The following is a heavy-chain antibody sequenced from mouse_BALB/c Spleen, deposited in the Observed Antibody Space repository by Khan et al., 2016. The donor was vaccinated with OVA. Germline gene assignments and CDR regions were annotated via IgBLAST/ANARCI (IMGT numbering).Heavy chain of an antibody. CDR1: GYSITSGYG. V-gene: IGHV3-2*02. Sequence: EVQLRESGPGLVKPSQSLSLTCTVTGYSITSGYGWNWIRHFPGNKLEWIGYISYSGSTNYNPSLKSRISISRATSKNQFFLHVNSVTTEDTATYYCARTARIKYWGQGTTLTVSS. CDR3: ARTARIKY. CDR2: ISYSGST. D-gene: IGHD1-2*01. J-gene: IGHJ2*01.